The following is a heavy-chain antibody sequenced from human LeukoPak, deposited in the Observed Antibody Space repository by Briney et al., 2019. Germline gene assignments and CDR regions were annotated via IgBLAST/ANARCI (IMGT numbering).Heavy chain of an antibody. J-gene: IGHJ3*02. CDR3: ARSDGYGLVGI. CDR1: GGSFSGYY. Sequence: SETLSLTCTVYGGSFSGYYWSWIRQTPGKGLQWIGQINHSGSTNYNPSLKSRVTISEDTSKNQFSLRLSSVTAADTAVYYCARSDGYGLVGIWGQGTMVTVSS. D-gene: IGHD3-10*01. CDR2: INHSGST. V-gene: IGHV4-34*01.